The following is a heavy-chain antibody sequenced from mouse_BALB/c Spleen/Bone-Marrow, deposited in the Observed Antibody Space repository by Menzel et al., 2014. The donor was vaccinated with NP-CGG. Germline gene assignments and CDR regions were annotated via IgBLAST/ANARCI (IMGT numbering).Heavy chain of an antibody. D-gene: IGHD1-1*01. CDR2: IRNKANGYTT. CDR1: GFTFTDYY. CDR3: ARDRNYGSSWYFDV. V-gene: IGHV7-3*02. J-gene: IGHJ1*01. Sequence: VQLKESGGGLVQPGGSLRLSCATSGFTFTDYYMSWVRQPPGKALEWLGFIRNKANGYTTEYGASVKGRFTISRDNSQSILYLQMNTLRAEDSATYYCARDRNYGSSWYFDVWGAGTTVTVSS.